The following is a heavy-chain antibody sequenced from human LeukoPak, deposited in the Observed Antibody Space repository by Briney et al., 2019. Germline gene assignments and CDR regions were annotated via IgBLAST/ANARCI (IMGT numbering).Heavy chain of an antibody. CDR1: GGSISTSNYL. D-gene: IGHD3-22*01. V-gene: IGHV4-39*01. CDR2: VYYGGST. Sequence: PSETLSLTCSVSGGSISTSNYLWAWIRQPPGKGLEWIGSVYYGGSTQYNPALQSRVTISIDTSKNQFPLNLNSVTAADTAVYYCARHDRYFYDGSGHITLSFFDYWGQGTLVTVSS. J-gene: IGHJ4*02. CDR3: ARHDRYFYDGSGHITLSFFDY.